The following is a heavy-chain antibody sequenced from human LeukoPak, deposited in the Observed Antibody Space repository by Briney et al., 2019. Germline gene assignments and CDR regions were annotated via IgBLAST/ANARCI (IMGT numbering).Heavy chain of an antibody. Sequence: QPGGSLRLSCAASGFTFSSYAMSWVRQAPGKGLEWVSAISGSGGSTYYADSVKGRFTISRDNSKNTLYLQMNSLRAEDTAVYYCASKEGNSGSYPGPRQDWGQGTLVTVSS. CDR3: ASKEGNSGSYPGPRQD. CDR1: GFTFSSYA. D-gene: IGHD1-26*01. V-gene: IGHV3-23*01. CDR2: ISGSGGST. J-gene: IGHJ4*02.